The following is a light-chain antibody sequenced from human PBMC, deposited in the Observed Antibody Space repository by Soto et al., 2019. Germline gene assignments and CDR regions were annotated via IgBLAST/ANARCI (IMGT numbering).Light chain of an antibody. CDR3: QKYSSAPLT. CDR2: AAS. V-gene: IGKV1-27*01. Sequence: DIQMTQSPSSLSASVGDRVTITCRASQGISNYLAWYQQKPGKVPKLLIYAASTLQSGVPSRFSGSGSGTDFTLTISSQLPEDVATYYCQKYSSAPLTFGQGTKEEIK. CDR1: QGISNY. J-gene: IGKJ1*01.